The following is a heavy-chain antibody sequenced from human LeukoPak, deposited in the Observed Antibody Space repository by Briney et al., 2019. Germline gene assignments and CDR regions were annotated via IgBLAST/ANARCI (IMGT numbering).Heavy chain of an antibody. V-gene: IGHV4-30-2*01. CDR3: ARSFPDWAGFDY. D-gene: IGHD3-9*01. CDR2: IYHSGST. J-gene: IGHJ4*02. CDR1: GGSISSGGYY. Sequence: SQTLSLTCTVSGGSISSGGYYWSWIRQPPGKGLEWIGYIYHSGSTYYNPSLKSRVTISVDRSKNQFSLKLSSVTAADTAVYYCARSFPDWAGFDYWGQGTLVTVSS.